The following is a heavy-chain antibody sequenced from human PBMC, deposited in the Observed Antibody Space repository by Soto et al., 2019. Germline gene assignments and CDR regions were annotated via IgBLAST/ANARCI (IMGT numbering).Heavy chain of an antibody. J-gene: IGHJ4*02. Sequence: GGSLRLSCAASGFTFSSCWMHWVRQAPGKGLAWVSRINSDGSSTSYADSVKGRFTISRDNAKNTLYLQMNSLRAEDTAVYYCARAKYSSSFFDYWGQGTLVTVSS. CDR1: GFTFSSCW. CDR2: INSDGSST. V-gene: IGHV3-74*01. D-gene: IGHD6-6*01. CDR3: ARAKYSSSFFDY.